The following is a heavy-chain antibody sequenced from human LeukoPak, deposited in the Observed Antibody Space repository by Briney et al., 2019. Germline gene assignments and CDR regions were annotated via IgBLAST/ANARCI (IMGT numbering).Heavy chain of an antibody. V-gene: IGHV4-4*09. CDR2: IYTSGTT. D-gene: IGHD2-8*02. J-gene: IGHJ5*02. Sequence: SETLSLTCTVSGDSISSCYWSWIRQPPGKGLEWIGYIYTSGTTNYNPSLKSRVTISVDTSKNQLSLKLSSVTAADTAVYCCARGSDYWYRFDPWGQGTLVTVSS. CDR1: GDSISSCY. CDR3: ARGSDYWYRFDP.